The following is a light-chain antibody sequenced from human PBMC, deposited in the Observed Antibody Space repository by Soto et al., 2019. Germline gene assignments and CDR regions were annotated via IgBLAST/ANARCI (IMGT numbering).Light chain of an antibody. CDR1: QSVSSNN. CDR2: GAS. J-gene: IGKJ3*01. Sequence: EIVLTQSPGTLSLSPGERATLSCRASQSVSSNNLAWYQQRPGQAPRVVIYGASTRATGIPERFSGSGSGTDFTLTISRLEHADFAVYYGQQYGRSPCTFGPGTKVDIK. V-gene: IGKV3-20*01. CDR3: QQYGRSPCT.